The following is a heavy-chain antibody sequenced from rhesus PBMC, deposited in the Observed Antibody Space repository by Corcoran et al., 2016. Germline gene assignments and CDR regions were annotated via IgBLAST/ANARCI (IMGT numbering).Heavy chain of an antibody. CDR2: ITYSGST. CDR1: GGSISGYY. CDR3: ARELNTVTTQTHFDY. V-gene: IGHV4-122*02. J-gene: IGHJ4*01. Sequence: QVQLQESGPGLVKPSETLSLTCAVSGGSISGYYWSWSRQAPGKGLEWIGYITYSGSTSYNPSLKSRVTISRDTSKNQFSLKLSSVTAADTAVYYCARELNTVTTQTHFDYWGQGVLVTVSS. D-gene: IGHD4-23*01.